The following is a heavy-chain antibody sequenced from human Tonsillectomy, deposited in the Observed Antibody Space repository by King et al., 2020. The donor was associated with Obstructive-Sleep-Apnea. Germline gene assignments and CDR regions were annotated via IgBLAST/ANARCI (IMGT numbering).Heavy chain of an antibody. CDR3: AKDRDSYGYEAFDY. CDR1: GFTFSSYG. D-gene: IGHD5-18*01. J-gene: IGHJ4*02. Sequence: QLVQSGGGVVQPGGSLRLSCAASGFTFSSYGMHWVRQAPGKGLEGVAFIRYDGSNKYYADSVKGRFTISRDNSKNTLYLQMNSLRAEDTAVYYCAKDRDSYGYEAFDYWGQGTLVTVSS. V-gene: IGHV3-30*02. CDR2: IRYDGSNK.